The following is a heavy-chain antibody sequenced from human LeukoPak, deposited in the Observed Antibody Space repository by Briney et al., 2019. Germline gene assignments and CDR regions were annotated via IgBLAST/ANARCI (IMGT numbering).Heavy chain of an antibody. V-gene: IGHV3-23*01. CDR1: GFTFSSSA. CDR2: INGSGGST. D-gene: IGHD3-9*01. Sequence: GSLRLSCAASGFTFSSSAMSWVRQAPGKGLEWVSGINGSGGSTYYADSVKGRFNISRDNAKNSLYLQMNSLRAEDTAVYYCARDGDDILTGYHVFDYWGQGTLVTVSS. J-gene: IGHJ4*02. CDR3: ARDGDDILTGYHVFDY.